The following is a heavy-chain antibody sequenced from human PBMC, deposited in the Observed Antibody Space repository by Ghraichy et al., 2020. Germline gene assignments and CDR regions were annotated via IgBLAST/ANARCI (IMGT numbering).Heavy chain of an antibody. CDR1: GFTFSGHG. V-gene: IGHV3-33*01. J-gene: IGHJ4*02. CDR2: IWYDGSKP. D-gene: IGHD1-14*01. CDR3: ARITGGTGAKLDY. Sequence: GGSLRLSCAASGFTFSGHGMHWVRQTPGKGLEWVAVIWYDGSKPDYADSVKGRFTISRDNSKNTLYLQMNSLRVEDTAIYYCARITGGTGAKLDYWGQGTPVTVSS.